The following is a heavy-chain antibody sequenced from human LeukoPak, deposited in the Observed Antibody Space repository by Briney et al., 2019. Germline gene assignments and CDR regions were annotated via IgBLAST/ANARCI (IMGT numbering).Heavy chain of an antibody. CDR3: ARDLGHSGYDLYDY. CDR2: MKKDGSEK. J-gene: IGHJ4*02. D-gene: IGHD5-12*01. Sequence: GGSLRLSCTASGFTFSSYAMTWVRQAPGKGLEWVANMKKDGSEKYYVDSVKGRFTISRDNAKNSLYLQMNSLRDEDTAVYYCARDLGHSGYDLYDYWGQGTLVTVSS. CDR1: GFTFSSYA. V-gene: IGHV3-7*01.